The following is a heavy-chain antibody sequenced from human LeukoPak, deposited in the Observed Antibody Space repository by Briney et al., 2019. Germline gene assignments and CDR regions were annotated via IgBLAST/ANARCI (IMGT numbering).Heavy chain of an antibody. CDR1: GYTFTSYG. CDR2: ISAYNGNT. V-gene: IGHV1-18*01. J-gene: IGHJ4*02. D-gene: IGHD1-26*01. CDR3: ARLRRGWELLGNSGVDY. Sequence: ASVKVSCKASGYTFTSYGISWVRQAPGQGLEWMGWISAYNGNTNYAQKLQGRVTMTTDTSTSTAYMELRSLRSDDTAVYYCARLRRGWELLGNSGVDYWGQGTLVTVSS.